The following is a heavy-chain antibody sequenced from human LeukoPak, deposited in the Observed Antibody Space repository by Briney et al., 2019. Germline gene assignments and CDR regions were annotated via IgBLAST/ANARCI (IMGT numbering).Heavy chain of an antibody. Sequence: SETLSLTCAVSGGSISSNNWWSWVRQPPGKGLEWIGEIYHSGSTNYNPSLKSRVTISVDKSKNQFSLKLSSVTAADTAVYYCATYYDSSGYKLDYWGQGTLVTVSS. CDR2: IYHSGST. J-gene: IGHJ4*02. D-gene: IGHD3-22*01. V-gene: IGHV4-4*02. CDR3: ATYYDSSGYKLDY. CDR1: GGSISSNNW.